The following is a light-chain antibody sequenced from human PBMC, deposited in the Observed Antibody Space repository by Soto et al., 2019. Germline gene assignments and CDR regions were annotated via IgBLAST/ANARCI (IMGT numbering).Light chain of an antibody. V-gene: IGLV2-8*01. CDR2: EVT. J-gene: IGLJ1*01. Sequence: ALTQPASVSGSPGQSITISCTGTSSDVGAYDYVSWYQQRPGKAPKLVIYEVTKRPSGVPDRFSGSKSGSTASLTVSGLQADDEAEYYCASYAGTKLFVFGSGTKVTVL. CDR1: SSDVGAYDY. CDR3: ASYAGTKLFV.